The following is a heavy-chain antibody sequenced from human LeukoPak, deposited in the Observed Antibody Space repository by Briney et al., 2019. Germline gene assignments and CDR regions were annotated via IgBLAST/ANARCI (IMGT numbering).Heavy chain of an antibody. CDR1: GGSISSSSYY. V-gene: IGHV4-39*01. CDR2: IYYSGST. CDR3: ARHSVQWPVHDWYFDL. Sequence: SETLSLTCTVSGGSISSSSYYWGWIRQPPGKGLEWIGSIYYSGSTYYNPSLKSRVTISVDTSKNQFSLKLSSVTAADTAVYYCARHSVQWPVHDWYFDLWGRGTLVTVSS. D-gene: IGHD6-19*01. J-gene: IGHJ2*01.